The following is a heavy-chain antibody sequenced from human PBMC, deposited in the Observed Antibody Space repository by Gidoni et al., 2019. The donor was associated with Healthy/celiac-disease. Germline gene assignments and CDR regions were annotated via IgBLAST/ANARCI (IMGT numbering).Heavy chain of an antibody. CDR3: AREYCSGGSCSYWYFDL. J-gene: IGHJ2*01. V-gene: IGHV3-13*05. D-gene: IGHD2-15*01. CDR1: GFTFSSYD. Sequence: EVQLVEYGGGLVQPGGSLRLSCAAAGFTFSSYDMHWVRQATGKGLEWVSAIGTASDPYYPGSVKGRFTISRENAKNSLYLQMNSLRAVDTAVYYCAREYCSGGSCSYWYFDLWGRGTLVTVSS. CDR2: IGTASDP.